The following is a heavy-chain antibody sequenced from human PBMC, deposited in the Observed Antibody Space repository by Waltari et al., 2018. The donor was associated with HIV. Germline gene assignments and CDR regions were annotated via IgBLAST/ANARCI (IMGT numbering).Heavy chain of an antibody. Sequence: QVQLQQWGAGLLKPSETLSPTCPVSGGYFSGSYMTRIRQPPGKGLEWIGESNHSGSTDYNPSLKSRVTISVDTSKNQFSLKLSSVTAADTAVYYCARGKAAAGYGMDVWGQGTTVTVSS. V-gene: IGHV4-34*01. CDR1: GGYFSGSY. CDR3: ARGKAAAGYGMDV. J-gene: IGHJ6*02. CDR2: SNHSGST. D-gene: IGHD6-13*01.